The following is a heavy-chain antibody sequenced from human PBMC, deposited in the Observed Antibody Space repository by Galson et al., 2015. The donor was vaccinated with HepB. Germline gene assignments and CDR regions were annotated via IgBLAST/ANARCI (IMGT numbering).Heavy chain of an antibody. D-gene: IGHD1-26*01. J-gene: IGHJ5*02. V-gene: IGHV3-23*01. CDR2: LRGSGAIT. Sequence: SLRLSCAASGFKFRNHVMTWVRQAPGKGLEWVASLRGSGAITYYADSVKGRFTISRDNSNNRIFLQMKRLRVEDTALYYCAKESVSGTYVPTYADSWGQGNLVTVPS. CDR1: GFKFRNHV. CDR3: AKESVSGTYVPTYADS.